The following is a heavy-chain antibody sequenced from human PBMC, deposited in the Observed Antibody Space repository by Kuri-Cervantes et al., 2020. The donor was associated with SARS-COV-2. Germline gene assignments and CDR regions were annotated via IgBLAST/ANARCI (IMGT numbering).Heavy chain of an antibody. V-gene: IGHV4-61*05. Sequence: GSLRLSCTVSGGSISSSSYYWGWIRQPPGKGLEWIGYIYYSGSTNYNPSLKSRVTISVDTSKNQFSLKLSSVTAADTAVYYCARAGYSSSWDYYYYYFMDVWGKGTTVTVSS. CDR3: ARAGYSSSWDYYYYYFMDV. J-gene: IGHJ6*03. D-gene: IGHD6-13*01. CDR1: GGSISSSSYY. CDR2: IYYSGST.